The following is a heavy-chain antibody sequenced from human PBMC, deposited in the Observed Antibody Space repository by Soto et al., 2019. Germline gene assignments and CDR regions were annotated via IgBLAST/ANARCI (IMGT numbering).Heavy chain of an antibody. CDR3: ARGPPSHVLRYFDWAPPELDY. D-gene: IGHD3-9*01. J-gene: IGHJ4*02. Sequence: PGGSLRLSCAASGFTFSSYAMHWVRQAPGKGLERVAVISYDGSNKYYADSVKGRFTISRDNCKNTLYLQMDSLRPEDTAVYYCARGPPSHVLRYFDWAPPELDYWGQGTLVTVSS. CDR2: ISYDGSNK. V-gene: IGHV3-30-3*01. CDR1: GFTFSSYA.